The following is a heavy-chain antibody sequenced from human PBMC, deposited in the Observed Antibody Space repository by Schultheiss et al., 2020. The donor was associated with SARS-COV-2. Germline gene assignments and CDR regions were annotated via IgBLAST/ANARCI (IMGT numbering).Heavy chain of an antibody. V-gene: IGHV5-51*01. Sequence: GGSLRLSCKGFGYSFTNYWIGWVRQMPGKGLEWMGIIYPGDSDTRYSPSFQGQVTISADKSISTAYLQWGSLKASDTAIYYCARHGGSSSWYPIDYWGQGTLVTVSS. D-gene: IGHD6-19*01. CDR1: GYSFTNYW. CDR2: IYPGDSDT. CDR3: ARHGGSSSWYPIDY. J-gene: IGHJ4*02.